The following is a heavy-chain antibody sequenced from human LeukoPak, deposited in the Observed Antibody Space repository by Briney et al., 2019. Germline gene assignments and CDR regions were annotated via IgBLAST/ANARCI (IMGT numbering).Heavy chain of an antibody. Sequence: SSETLSLTCTVSGGSMSSYYWSWIRQPAGKGLEWIGRIYTSGTTNYNPSLMSRVTMSVDTSKSQFSLKLTSMTATDTAVYYCARDSIGYYGSGNFEYWGQGTLVTVSS. CDR3: ARDSIGYYGSGNFEY. CDR2: IYTSGTT. J-gene: IGHJ4*02. D-gene: IGHD3-10*01. CDR1: GGSMSSYY. V-gene: IGHV4-4*07.